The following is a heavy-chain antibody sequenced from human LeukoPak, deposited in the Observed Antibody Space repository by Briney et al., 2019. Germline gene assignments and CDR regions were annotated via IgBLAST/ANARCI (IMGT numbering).Heavy chain of an antibody. Sequence: GGSLRLSCAASGFTFSSYWMHWVRQAPGKGLVWVSRINSDGSSTTYADSVKGQFTISRDNAKNTLYLQMNSLRVEDTAVYYCARVRGGSTRDFDYWGQGTLVTVSS. CDR2: INSDGSST. V-gene: IGHV3-74*01. CDR1: GFTFSSYW. CDR3: ARVRGGSTRDFDY. D-gene: IGHD1-26*01. J-gene: IGHJ4*02.